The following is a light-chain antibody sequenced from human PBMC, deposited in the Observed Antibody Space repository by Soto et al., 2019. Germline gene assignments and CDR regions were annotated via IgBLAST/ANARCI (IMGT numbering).Light chain of an antibody. Sequence: EIVMTQSPATLSVSPGDGATLSCRASQGVSSSLAWYQQKPGQPPRLLIYGASTRATGIPARFSGSWSGTEFTLTISRLQSEDFAVYYCLQYNEWPPWTFGQGTKVEIK. CDR3: LQYNEWPPWT. CDR2: GAS. J-gene: IGKJ1*01. V-gene: IGKV3-15*01. CDR1: QGVSSS.